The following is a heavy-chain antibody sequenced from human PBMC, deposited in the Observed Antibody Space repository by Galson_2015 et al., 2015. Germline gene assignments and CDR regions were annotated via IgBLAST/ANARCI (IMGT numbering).Heavy chain of an antibody. Sequence: LRLSCAASGFTFSNAWMSWVRQAPGEGLEWVGRIKSKTDGGTTDYAAPVKGRFTISRDDSKNTLYLQMNSLKTEDTAVYYCTTPYSSSWYPYYYGMDVWGQGTTVTVSS. CDR2: IKSKTDGGTT. V-gene: IGHV3-15*01. CDR1: GFTFSNAW. D-gene: IGHD6-13*01. CDR3: TTPYSSSWYPYYYGMDV. J-gene: IGHJ6*02.